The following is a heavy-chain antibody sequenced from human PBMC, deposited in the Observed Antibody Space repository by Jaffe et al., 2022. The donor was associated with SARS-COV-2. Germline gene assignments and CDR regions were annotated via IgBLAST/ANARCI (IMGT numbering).Heavy chain of an antibody. D-gene: IGHD2-21*01. CDR3: ARETDSAYDI. CDR1: GFILSDYW. CDR2: INTDGSSR. J-gene: IGHJ3*02. V-gene: IGHV3-74*01. Sequence: DVQLVESGGGLVQPGGSLRLSCAASGFILSDYWMHWVRQAPGEGLVWVSRINTDGSSRHYADSVRGRFIISRDNAKNTVYMQMNSLRAEDTAVYYCARETDSAYDIWGQGTMVIVSS.